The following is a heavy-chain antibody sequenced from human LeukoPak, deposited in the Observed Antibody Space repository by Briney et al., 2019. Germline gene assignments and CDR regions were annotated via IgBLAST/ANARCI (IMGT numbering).Heavy chain of an antibody. CDR2: ISSSSSYI. V-gene: IGHV3-21*01. D-gene: IGHD1-1*01. CDR1: GFIFSGSG. Sequence: GGSLRLSCAASGFIFSGSGMHWVRQAPGKGLEWVSSISSSSSYISHADSVKGRFTISRDNAKNSLYLQMNSLRVEDTAVYYCARDLQGNTTGPGEYWGQGTLVTVSS. J-gene: IGHJ4*02. CDR3: ARDLQGNTTGPGEY.